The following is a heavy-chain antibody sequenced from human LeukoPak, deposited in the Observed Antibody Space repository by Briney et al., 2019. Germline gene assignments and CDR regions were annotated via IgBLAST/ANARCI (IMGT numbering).Heavy chain of an antibody. D-gene: IGHD6-13*01. Sequence: GGSLRLSCAASGFTFSSYWMHWVRQAPGKGLEWVSRVNRDGSITTYADSVKGRFTISRDNAKNTLYLQMNSLRAEDTAVYYCVRSGQQPFDSWGQGTLVTVSS. V-gene: IGHV3-74*01. CDR3: VRSGQQPFDS. J-gene: IGHJ4*02. CDR1: GFTFSSYW. CDR2: VNRDGSIT.